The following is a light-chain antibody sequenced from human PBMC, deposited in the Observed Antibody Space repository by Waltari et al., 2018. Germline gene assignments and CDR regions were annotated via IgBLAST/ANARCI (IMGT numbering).Light chain of an antibody. Sequence: SALTQPASVSGSPGQSITISCTGSNSDVGTYNYVSWYQQYPGKAPKLVIHDVSSRPSGTSYRFSGSKSGNTASLTISVLQAEDEADYYCSSYTTSYVVVFGGGTKVTVL. V-gene: IGLV2-14*03. CDR2: DVS. CDR3: SSYTTSYVVV. CDR1: NSDVGTYNY. J-gene: IGLJ2*01.